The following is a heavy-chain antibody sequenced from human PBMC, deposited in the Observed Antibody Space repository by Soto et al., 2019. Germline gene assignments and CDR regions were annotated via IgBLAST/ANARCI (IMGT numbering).Heavy chain of an antibody. V-gene: IGHV4-59*01. CDR3: ARRYGGNFDY. CDR2: IHYSGST. CDR1: GGSISSYY. J-gene: IGHJ4*02. Sequence: PSETLSLTCTVSGGSISSYYWSWIRQPPGKGLEWIGYIHYSGSTNYNPSLKSRVTMSVDTSKNQFSLKLSSVTAADTAVYYCARRYGGNFDYWGQGTLVTVSS. D-gene: IGHD3-16*01.